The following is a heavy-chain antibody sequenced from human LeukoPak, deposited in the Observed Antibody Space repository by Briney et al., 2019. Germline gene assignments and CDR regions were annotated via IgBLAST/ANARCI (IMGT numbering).Heavy chain of an antibody. Sequence: GGSLRLSCAASGFTFSSYSMNWVRQAPGKWLEWVSCISGSSSYIYSADSVKGRFTISRDNAKNSLYLQMNGLRAEDTAAYYCARGATDTTRWFDPWGQGTLVTVSS. D-gene: IGHD1-7*01. J-gene: IGHJ5*02. CDR1: GFTFSSYS. CDR3: ARGATDTTRWFDP. V-gene: IGHV3-21*01. CDR2: ISGSSSYI.